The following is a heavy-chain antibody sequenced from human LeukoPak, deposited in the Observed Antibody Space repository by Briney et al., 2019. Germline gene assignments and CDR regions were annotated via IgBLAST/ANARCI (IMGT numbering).Heavy chain of an antibody. CDR1: GFTFSSYG. J-gene: IGHJ4*02. V-gene: IGHV3-66*01. Sequence: GGSLRLSCAASGFTFSSYGMSWVRQAPGKGLEWVSVIYSGGSTYYADSVKGRFTISRDNSKNTLYLQMNSLRAEDTAVYYCARDQYSSSWFAYWGQGTLVTVSS. CDR3: ARDQYSSSWFAY. CDR2: IYSGGST. D-gene: IGHD6-13*01.